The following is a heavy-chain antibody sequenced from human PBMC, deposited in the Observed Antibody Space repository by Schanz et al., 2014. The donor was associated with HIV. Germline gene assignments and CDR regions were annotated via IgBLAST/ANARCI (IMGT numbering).Heavy chain of an antibody. CDR1: GFNFNSYG. CDR2: ISYDGTKK. D-gene: IGHD7-27*01. J-gene: IGHJ6*02. V-gene: IGHV3-30*03. CDR3: ARLRTGEEGFFYYYFGMDA. Sequence: QEQLVESGGGVVQPGRSLRLSCVASGFNFNSYGMHWVRQAPGKGLEWVAVISYDGTKKHYADSVKGRFTISRDNSKNSLSLLIKSLRSADTAVYYCARLRTGEEGFFYYYFGMDAWGQGTTVSVSS.